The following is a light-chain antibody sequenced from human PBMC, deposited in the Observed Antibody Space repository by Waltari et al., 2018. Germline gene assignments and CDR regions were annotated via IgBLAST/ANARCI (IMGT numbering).Light chain of an antibody. CDR1: QSISSY. J-gene: IGKJ3*01. V-gene: IGKV3-11*01. CDR2: DAS. CDR3: QQRSKSFT. Sequence: EIVLKQSPATLSLSPGDRATLSCRASQSISSYLAWYQQKPGQAPRLLIYDASTRATGIPARFSGSESVTEFTLTISSLEPEDFAIYYCQQRSKSFTFGPGTKVDIK.